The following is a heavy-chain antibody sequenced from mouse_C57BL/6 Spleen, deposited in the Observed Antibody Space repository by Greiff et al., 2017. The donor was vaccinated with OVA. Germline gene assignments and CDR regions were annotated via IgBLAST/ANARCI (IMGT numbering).Heavy chain of an antibody. CDR2: IWGVGST. V-gene: IGHV2-6*01. J-gene: IGHJ3*01. CDR3: ASGIYPGAY. D-gene: IGHD2-1*01. CDR1: GFSLTSYG. Sequence: VQVVESGPGLVAPSQSLSITCTVSGFSLTSYGVDWVRQSPGKGLEWLGVIWGVGSTNYNSALKSRLSISKDNSKSQVFLKMNSLQTDDTAMYYCASGIYPGAYWGQGTLVTVSA.